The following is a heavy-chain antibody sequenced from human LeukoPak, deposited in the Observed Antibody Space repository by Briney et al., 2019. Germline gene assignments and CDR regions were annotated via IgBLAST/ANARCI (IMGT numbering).Heavy chain of an antibody. J-gene: IGHJ4*02. CDR2: ISWNSGSI. Sequence: GGSLRLSCAASGFTFDDYAMHWVRQAPGKGLEWVSGISWNSGSIGYADSVKGRFTISRDNAKNSLYLQMNSLRAEDTALYYCAKGNDIGGYYYPHFDYWGQGTLVTVSS. CDR3: AKGNDIGGYYYPHFDY. V-gene: IGHV3-9*01. D-gene: IGHD3-22*01. CDR1: GFTFDDYA.